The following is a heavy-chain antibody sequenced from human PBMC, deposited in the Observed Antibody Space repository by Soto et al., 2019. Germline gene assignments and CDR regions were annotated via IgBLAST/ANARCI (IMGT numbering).Heavy chain of an antibody. CDR3: AGARAGDQGGGVYYYGMDV. CDR2: IIPIFGTA. J-gene: IGHJ6*02. D-gene: IGHD2-2*01. V-gene: IGHV1-69*13. Sequence: AASVKVSCKASGGTFSSYAISWVRQAPGQGLEWMGGIIPIFGTANYAQKFQGRVTITADESTSTAYMELSSLRSEDTAVYYCAGARAGDQGGGVYYYGMDVWGQGTTVAVYS. CDR1: GGTFSSYA.